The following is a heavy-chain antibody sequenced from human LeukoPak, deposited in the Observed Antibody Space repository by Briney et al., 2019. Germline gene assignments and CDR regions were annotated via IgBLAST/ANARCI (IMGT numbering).Heavy chain of an antibody. J-gene: IGHJ4*02. CDR2: IYYSGST. CDR3: ASARLTRVTEFDY. V-gene: IGHV4-59*01. Sequence: SESLSLTCTVSGGSISRYYWSWIRQPPGKVLEWIGYIYYSGSTNYNPSLKSRVTISVDTSKNQFSLKLSSVTAADTALYYCASARLTRVTEFDYWGQGTLVTVSS. D-gene: IGHD4-17*01. CDR1: GGSISRYY.